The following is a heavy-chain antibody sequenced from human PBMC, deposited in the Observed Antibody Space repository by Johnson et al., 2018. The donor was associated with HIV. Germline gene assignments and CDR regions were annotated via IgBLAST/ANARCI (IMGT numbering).Heavy chain of an antibody. CDR1: GFTFSSYW. CDR2: IKQDGSEK. D-gene: IGHD3-10*01. Sequence: VQLVESGGGLVQPGGSLRLSCAASGFTFSSYWMSWVRQAPGKGLEWVANIKQDGSEKYYVDSVRGRFTISRDNAKNSLYRQMNSLRVEDTAVYYCARPIARGASDIWGQGTMVTVSS. J-gene: IGHJ3*02. CDR3: ARPIARGASDI. V-gene: IGHV3-7*03.